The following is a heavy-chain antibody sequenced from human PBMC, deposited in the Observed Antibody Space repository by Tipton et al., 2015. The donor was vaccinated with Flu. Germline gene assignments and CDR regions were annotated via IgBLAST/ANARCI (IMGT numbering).Heavy chain of an antibody. J-gene: IGHJ2*01. CDR1: GYSLTNHW. V-gene: IGHV5-51*01. D-gene: IGHD1-1*01. Sequence: VQLVQSGAEVKKPGESLRISCQGSGYSLTNHWIAWVRQIPGKGLEWMGVIHPGDSDKKYSPAFQGQVTISADSSIGTAYLQWSSLKSSDTAIYYCARKRREDWYFDLWGGGTLVSVSS. CDR2: IHPGDSDK. CDR3: ARKRREDWYFDL.